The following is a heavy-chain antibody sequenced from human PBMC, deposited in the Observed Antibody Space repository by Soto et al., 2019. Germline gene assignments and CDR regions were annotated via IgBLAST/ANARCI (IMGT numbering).Heavy chain of an antibody. V-gene: IGHV3-15*07. J-gene: IGHJ6*02. Sequence: PGGSLRLACAASGFTFSNAWMNWVRQAPGKGLEWVGRIKSKTDGGTTDYAAPVKGRFTISRDDSKNTLYLQMNSLKTEDTAVYYCTTDTVIPPSDYYGMDVWGQGTTVTVSS. CDR2: IKSKTDGGTT. CDR3: TTDTVIPPSDYYGMDV. CDR1: GFTFSNAW. D-gene: IGHD4-4*01.